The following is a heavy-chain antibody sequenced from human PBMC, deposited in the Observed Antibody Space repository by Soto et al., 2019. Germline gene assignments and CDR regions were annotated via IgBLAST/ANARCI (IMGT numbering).Heavy chain of an antibody. D-gene: IGHD2-21*02. CDR2: INPNSGGT. CDR1: GYTFTGYY. CDR3: ASTYYTPSLQSRVTITVDTSKSQFSLKLSSVTAADTAVYYCARVLSGRYGESGYCSGGSCYGLLIDY. Sequence: ASVKVSCKASGYTFTGYYMHWVRQAPGQGLEWMGWINPNSGGTNYAQKFQGWVTMTRDTSISTAYMELSRLRSDDTAVYYCASTYYTPSLQSRVTITVDTSKSQFSLKLSSVTAADTAVYYCARVLSGRYGESGYCSGGSCYGLLIDYWGQGTLVTVSS. V-gene: IGHV1-2*04. J-gene: IGHJ4*02.